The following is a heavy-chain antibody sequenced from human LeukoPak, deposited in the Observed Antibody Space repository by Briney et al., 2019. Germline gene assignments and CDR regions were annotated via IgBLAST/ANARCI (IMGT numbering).Heavy chain of an antibody. D-gene: IGHD3-22*01. J-gene: IGHJ4*02. Sequence: SETLSLTCTVSGGSISSYYWSWIRQPPGKGLEWIGYIYYSGSTYYNPSLKSRVTISVDTSKNQFSLKLSSVTAADTAVYYCARDLSYYDSSGYYSTFDYWGQGTLVTVSS. V-gene: IGHV4-30-4*08. CDR3: ARDLSYYDSSGYYSTFDY. CDR2: IYYSGST. CDR1: GGSISSYY.